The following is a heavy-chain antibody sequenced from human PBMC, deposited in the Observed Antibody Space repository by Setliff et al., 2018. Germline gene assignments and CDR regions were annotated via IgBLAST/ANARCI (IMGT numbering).Heavy chain of an antibody. D-gene: IGHD6-13*01. CDR1: GGSISGRLYY. CDR3: ARVSMLAAAGYYSYYYGMDV. J-gene: IGHJ6*02. Sequence: SETLSLTCTVSGGSISGRLYYWGWIRQPPGKGLEWIGTIYYSGSTYYNPSLKSRVTISVDTSKNQFSLKLSSVTAADTAVYYCARVSMLAAAGYYSYYYGMDVWGQGTTVTAP. CDR2: IYYSGST. V-gene: IGHV4-39*07.